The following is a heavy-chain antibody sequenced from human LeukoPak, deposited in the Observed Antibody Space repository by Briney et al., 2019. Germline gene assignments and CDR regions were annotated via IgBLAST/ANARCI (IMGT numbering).Heavy chain of an antibody. CDR2: ISGSGGST. CDR1: GFTFSSYA. V-gene: IGHV3-23*01. Sequence: PGGSLRLSCAASGFTFSSYAMSWVRQAPGKGLEWVSAISGSGGSTYYAGSVKGRFTISRDNSKNTLYLQMNSLRAEDTAVYYCAKVGYYYGSGSYPYFDYWGQGTLVTVSS. CDR3: AKVGYYYGSGSYPYFDY. J-gene: IGHJ4*02. D-gene: IGHD3-10*01.